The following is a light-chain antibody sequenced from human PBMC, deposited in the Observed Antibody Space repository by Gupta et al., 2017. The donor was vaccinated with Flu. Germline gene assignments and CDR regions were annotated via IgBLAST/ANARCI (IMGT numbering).Light chain of an antibody. CDR2: LAS. Sequence: DIVMTQSPDSLAVSLGERATINCKSSPSVFYSSNNKNYLAWYQQKPGQPPKLLIYLASTRESGVPDRFSGSGSGTDFTRTISSLQAEDVAVYYCQQYYSTPRWTFGQGTKVEIK. CDR1: PSVFYSSNNKNY. V-gene: IGKV4-1*01. J-gene: IGKJ1*01. CDR3: QQYYSTPRWT.